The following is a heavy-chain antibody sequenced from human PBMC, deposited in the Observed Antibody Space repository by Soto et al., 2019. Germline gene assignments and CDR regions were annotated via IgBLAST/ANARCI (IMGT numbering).Heavy chain of an antibody. CDR2: IIPIFGTA. CDR1: GGTFSSYA. CDR3: ASGWLPLRGWFDP. J-gene: IGHJ5*02. V-gene: IGHV1-69*05. D-gene: IGHD5-12*01. Sequence: QVQLVQSGAEVKKPGSSVKVSCKASGGTFSSYAISWVRQAPGQGLEWMGGIIPIFGTANYAQKFQGRVTXTXDXXTSTAYMELSSLRSEDTAVYYCASGWLPLRGWFDPWGQGTLVTVSS.